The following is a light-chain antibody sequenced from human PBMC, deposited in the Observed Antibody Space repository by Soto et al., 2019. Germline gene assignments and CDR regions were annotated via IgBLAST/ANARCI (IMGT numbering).Light chain of an antibody. CDR3: QQYGRAPIT. J-gene: IGKJ5*01. CDR1: QSVSNN. V-gene: IGKV3-15*01. Sequence: EIVMTQSPAILSVSPGDRATLSCRAGQSVSNNLAWYQQKPGQTPRLVIYGASNRATGVPARFSGSGSGTDFTLTISRLEPEDFAVYACQQYGRAPITFGQGTRLEIK. CDR2: GAS.